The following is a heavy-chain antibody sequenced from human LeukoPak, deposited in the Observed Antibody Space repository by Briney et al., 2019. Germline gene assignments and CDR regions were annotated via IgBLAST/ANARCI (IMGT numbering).Heavy chain of an antibody. D-gene: IGHD3-10*01. CDR2: IIPNSGGT. CDR3: ARDSSYFGGSDY. J-gene: IGHJ4*02. V-gene: IGHV1-2*02. CDR1: GYTFIDYH. Sequence: ASVKVSCKASGYTFIDYHIHWVRQAPGQGLEWMGRIIPNSGGTDYAQKFQGRVTMTRDTSINTAYMELNSLRSDDTAVYHCARDSSYFGGSDYWGQGTLVTVSS.